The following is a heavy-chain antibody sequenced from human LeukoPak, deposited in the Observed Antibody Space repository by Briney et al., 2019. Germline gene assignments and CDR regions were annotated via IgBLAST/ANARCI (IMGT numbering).Heavy chain of an antibody. V-gene: IGHV4-4*07. CDR1: GGSISSYY. D-gene: IGHD6-6*01. CDR3: ARARSSSPYYYYYYMDV. CDR2: IYTSRST. J-gene: IGHJ6*03. Sequence: PSETLSLTCTVSGGSISSYYWSWIRQPAGKGLEWIGRIYTSRSTDYNPSLKSRVTMSVDTSKNQFSLKLSSVTAADTAVYYCARARSSSPYYYYYYMDVWGKGTTVTVSS.